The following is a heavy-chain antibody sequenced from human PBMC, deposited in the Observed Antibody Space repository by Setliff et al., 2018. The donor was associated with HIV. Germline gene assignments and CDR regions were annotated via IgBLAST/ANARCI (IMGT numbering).Heavy chain of an antibody. V-gene: IGHV4-39*01. CDR3: ARFLGAAPPGWFDP. CDR2: FYYNGDS. CDR1: GDSVNDRSYF. Sequence: SETLSLTCTVSGDSVNDRSYFWGWIRQPPGKGLEWIGTFYYNGDSRYNPSLKSRVTISVDTSKNQFSLKLSSVTAADTAVYYCARFLGAAPPGWFDPWGQGILVTVSS. J-gene: IGHJ5*02. D-gene: IGHD6-13*01.